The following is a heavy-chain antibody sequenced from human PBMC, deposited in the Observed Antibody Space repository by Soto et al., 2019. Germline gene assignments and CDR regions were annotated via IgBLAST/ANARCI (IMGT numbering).Heavy chain of an antibody. J-gene: IGHJ4*02. D-gene: IGHD2-15*01. Sequence: ASVKVSCKVSGYTLTELSMHWVRQAPGKGLEWMGGFDPEDGETIYAQKFQGRVTMTEDTSTDTAYMELSSLRSEDTAVYYCATSVSCSGGSCQDYWGQGTLVTVSS. V-gene: IGHV1-24*01. CDR1: GYTLTELS. CDR2: FDPEDGET. CDR3: ATSVSCSGGSCQDY.